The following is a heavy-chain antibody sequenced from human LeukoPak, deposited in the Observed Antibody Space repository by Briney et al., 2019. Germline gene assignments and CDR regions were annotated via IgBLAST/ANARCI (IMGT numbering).Heavy chain of an antibody. CDR2: INHSGSA. D-gene: IGHD3-10*01. V-gene: IGHV4-34*01. Sequence: SETLSLTCAVYGESFSGYYWSWIRQPPGKGLEWIGDINHSGSANYNPSLKSRVTMSVDTSKKHFSLKLTSVTAADTAVYYCARRYPSVRGVNLRPQEVRKYYFDYWGQGNLVTVSS. J-gene: IGHJ4*02. CDR3: ARRYPSVRGVNLRPQEVRKYYFDY. CDR1: GESFSGYY.